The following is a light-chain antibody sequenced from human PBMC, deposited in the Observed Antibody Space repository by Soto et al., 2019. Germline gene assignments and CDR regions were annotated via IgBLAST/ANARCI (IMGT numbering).Light chain of an antibody. V-gene: IGKV1-12*01. J-gene: IGKJ4*01. CDR2: AAS. CDR3: QQASSFPLT. CDR1: QVISSW. Sequence: IQMTQSPSSVSASVGDTVTITCRASQVISSWLAWYQQKPGKAPNLLIYAASNLQSGVPSRFSGSESGTEFTLTIRSLQPENFATYYSQQASSFPLTFGGGTKVEIK.